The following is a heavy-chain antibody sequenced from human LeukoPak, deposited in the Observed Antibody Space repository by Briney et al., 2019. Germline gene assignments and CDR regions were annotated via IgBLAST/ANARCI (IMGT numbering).Heavy chain of an antibody. J-gene: IGHJ6*02. Sequence: SQTLSLTCAISGDSVSSNSAAWNWIRQSPSRGLEWLGRTYYRSKWYNDYAVSVKSRITINPDTPKNQFSLQLNSVTPEDTAVYYCAREYYYDSSGYYFYYGMDVWGQGTTVTVSS. CDR3: AREYYYDSSGYYFYYGMDV. V-gene: IGHV6-1*01. CDR1: GDSVSSNSAA. D-gene: IGHD3-22*01. CDR2: TYYRSKWYN.